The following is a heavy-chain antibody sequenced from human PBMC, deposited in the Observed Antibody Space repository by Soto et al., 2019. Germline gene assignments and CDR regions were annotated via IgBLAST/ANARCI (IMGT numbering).Heavy chain of an antibody. J-gene: IGHJ4*02. CDR1: SGSISSADYY. CDR2: IYYTGSA. CDR3: ARESRSWYGSIWDY. Sequence: SETLSLTCTVSSGSISSADYYWSWIRQPPGKGLEWIGYIYYTGSAYYNPSLKSRVTISVDTSKNQFSLKLSSVTAADTAVYYCARESRSWYGSIWDYWGQGTLVTVS. D-gene: IGHD6-13*01. V-gene: IGHV4-30-4*01.